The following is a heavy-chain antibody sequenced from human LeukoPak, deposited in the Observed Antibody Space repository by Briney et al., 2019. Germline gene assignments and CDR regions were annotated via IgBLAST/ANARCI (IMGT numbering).Heavy chain of an antibody. CDR2: IYSGGST. J-gene: IGHJ4*02. V-gene: IGHV3-53*01. CDR3: AKRSSYSSSSFFDY. Sequence: GGSLRLSCAASGFTVSSNYMSWVRQAPGKGLEWVSVIYSGGSTYYADSVKGRFTISRDNSKNTLYLQMNSLRAEDTAVYYCAKRSSYSSSSFFDYWGQGTLVTVSS. D-gene: IGHD6-6*01. CDR1: GFTVSSNY.